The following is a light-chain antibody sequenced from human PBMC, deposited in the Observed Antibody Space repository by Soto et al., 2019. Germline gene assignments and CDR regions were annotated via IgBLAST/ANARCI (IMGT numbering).Light chain of an antibody. Sequence: QSVLTQPPSASGSPGRSGTISCTGTSNDVGGYNFVSWYQQHPGKAPKLMIFEVSKRPSGVPDRFSGSKSGSTASLTVSGLQAEDEADYYCSSYAGNNIYYVFGTGTKVTVL. V-gene: IGLV2-8*01. CDR2: EVS. J-gene: IGLJ1*01. CDR1: SNDVGGYNF. CDR3: SSYAGNNIYYV.